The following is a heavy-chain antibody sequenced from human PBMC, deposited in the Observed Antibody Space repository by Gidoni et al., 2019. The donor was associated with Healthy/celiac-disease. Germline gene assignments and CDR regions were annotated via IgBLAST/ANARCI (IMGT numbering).Heavy chain of an antibody. CDR2: IYYSGST. V-gene: IGHV4-31*03. J-gene: IGHJ5*02. CDR3: ASLNDYEGWFDP. Sequence: QVQLQESGPGLVKPSQTLSLTCTVSGGSISSGGYYWRWIRQHPGKGLEWIGYIYYSGSTYYTPSLKSRVTISVDTSKNQFSLKLSSVTAADTAVYYCASLNDYEGWFDPWGQGTLVTVSS. D-gene: IGHD4-17*01. CDR1: GGSISSGGYY.